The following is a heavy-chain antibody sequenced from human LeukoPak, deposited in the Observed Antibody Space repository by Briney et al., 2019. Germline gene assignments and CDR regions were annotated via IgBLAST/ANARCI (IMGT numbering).Heavy chain of an antibody. D-gene: IGHD1-14*01. CDR3: ARFSGTPHYYYYYMDV. CDR1: GGSISSYY. CDR2: IYTSGST. J-gene: IGHJ6*03. V-gene: IGHV4-4*07. Sequence: SETLSLTCTVSGGSISSYYWRWVRQPAGKGLEWIGRIYTSGSTNYNPSLKSRVTMSVDPSKNQFSLKLSSVTAADTAVYYCARFSGTPHYYYYYMDVWGKGTTVTVSS.